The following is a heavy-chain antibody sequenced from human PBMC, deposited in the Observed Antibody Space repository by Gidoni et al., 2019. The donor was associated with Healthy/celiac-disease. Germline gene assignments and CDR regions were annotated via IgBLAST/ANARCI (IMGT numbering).Heavy chain of an antibody. J-gene: IGHJ3*02. Sequence: EVQLLESGGGLVQPGGSLRLSCAASGFTFSSYAMSWVRQAPGKGLECVSAISGSGGSTYYADSVKGRFTISRDNSKNTLYLQMNSLRAEDTAVYYCASSYEYSSSSGAFDIWGQGTMVTVSS. V-gene: IGHV3-23*01. CDR3: ASSYEYSSSSGAFDI. D-gene: IGHD6-6*01. CDR1: GFTFSSYA. CDR2: ISGSGGST.